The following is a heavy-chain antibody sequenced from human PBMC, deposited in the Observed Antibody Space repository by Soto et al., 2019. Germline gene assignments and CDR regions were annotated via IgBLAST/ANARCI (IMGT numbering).Heavy chain of an antibody. D-gene: IGHD2-15*01. Sequence: PGGSLRLSCAASGFTFSDYYMSWIRQAPGKGLEWVSYISSSGSTIYYADSVMGRFTISRDNAKNSLYLQMNSLRAEDTAVYYCARGGINRRGYCSGGSCYNFDDWGQGTLVTVSS. CDR2: ISSSGSTI. V-gene: IGHV3-11*04. CDR3: ARGGINRRGYCSGGSCYNFDD. CDR1: GFTFSDYY. J-gene: IGHJ4*02.